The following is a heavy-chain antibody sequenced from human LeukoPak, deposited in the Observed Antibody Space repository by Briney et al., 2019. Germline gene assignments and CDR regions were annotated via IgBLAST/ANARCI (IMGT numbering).Heavy chain of an antibody. D-gene: IGHD3-22*01. V-gene: IGHV4-34*01. CDR2: INHSGST. CDR3: ARAKRSSGSIRYFDY. CDR1: GGSFSGYY. J-gene: IGHJ4*02. Sequence: TSETLSLTCAVYGGSFSGYYWSWIRQPPGKGLEWVGEINHSGSTNYNPSLKSRVTISVDTSKNQFSQKLSSVTAADTAVYYCARAKRSSGSIRYFDYWGQGTLVTVSS.